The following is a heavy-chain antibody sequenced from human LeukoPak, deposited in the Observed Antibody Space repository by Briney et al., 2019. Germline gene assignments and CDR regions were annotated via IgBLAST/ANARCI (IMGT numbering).Heavy chain of an antibody. Sequence: ASVKVSCKASGGTFSSYAISWVRQAPGQGLEWMGGIILIFGTANYAQKFQGRVTITADESTSTAYMELGSLRSEDTAVYYCARSSYYDILTGYYGGNFDYWGQGTLVTVSS. CDR2: IILIFGTA. D-gene: IGHD3-9*01. J-gene: IGHJ4*02. CDR3: ARSSYYDILTGYYGGNFDY. V-gene: IGHV1-69*13. CDR1: GGTFSSYA.